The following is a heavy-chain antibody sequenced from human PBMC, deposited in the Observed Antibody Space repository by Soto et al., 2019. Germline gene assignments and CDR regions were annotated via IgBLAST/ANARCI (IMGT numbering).Heavy chain of an antibody. CDR3: ARYGSGSYYPTTFDY. D-gene: IGHD3-10*01. V-gene: IGHV4-31*03. CDR2: IYYSGST. J-gene: IGHJ4*02. CDR1: GGSISSGGYY. Sequence: QVQLQESGPGLVKPSQTLSLTCTVSGGSISSGGYYWSWIRQHPGKGLECIGYIYYSGSTYYHPSLKRRFTISVDTSENQFSLMLSSVTAADTAVYYCARYGSGSYYPTTFDYWGQGTLVTVSS.